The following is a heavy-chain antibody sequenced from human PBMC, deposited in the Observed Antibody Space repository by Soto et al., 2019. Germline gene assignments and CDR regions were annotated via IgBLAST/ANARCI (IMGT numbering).Heavy chain of an antibody. J-gene: IGHJ4*02. Sequence: QVQLQQWGAGLLKPSETLSLTCAVYGGSFSGYYWSWIRQPPGKGLEWIGEINHSGSTNYNPSLKSRVTIPVDTSKNQFSLKLSSVTAADTAVYYCARTGYYDFWSGYYGFDYWGQGTLVTVSS. CDR3: ARTGYYDFWSGYYGFDY. V-gene: IGHV4-34*01. CDR1: GGSFSGYY. CDR2: INHSGST. D-gene: IGHD3-3*01.